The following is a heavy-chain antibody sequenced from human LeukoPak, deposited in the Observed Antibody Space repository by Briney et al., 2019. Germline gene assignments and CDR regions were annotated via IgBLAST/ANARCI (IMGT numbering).Heavy chain of an antibody. V-gene: IGHV4-34*01. CDR2: INHSGST. Sequence: SETLSLTCAVYGVSFSGYYWSWIRQPPGKGLEWLGEINHSGSTNYNPSLKSRVTISVDTSKNQFSLKLSSVTAADTAVYYCARGRKHCSSTSCYRRGWFDPWGQGTLVTVSS. CDR3: ARGRKHCSSTSCYRRGWFDP. CDR1: GVSFSGYY. J-gene: IGHJ5*02. D-gene: IGHD2-2*01.